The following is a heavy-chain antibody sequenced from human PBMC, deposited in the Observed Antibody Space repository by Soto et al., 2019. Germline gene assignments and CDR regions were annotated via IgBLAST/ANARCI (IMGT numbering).Heavy chain of an antibody. J-gene: IGHJ2*01. Sequence: QVQLVQSGAEVKKPGSSVKVSCKASGGTFSSYAISWVRQAPGQGLEWMGGIIPIFGTANYAQKFQGRVTITANESTSTAYRELNSMCSEDTIVYYCARSSITVVVNGIKMPPETQASWYFDLWGRGTLFTVFS. CDR3: ARSSITVVVNGIKMPPETQASWYFDL. V-gene: IGHV1-69*01. D-gene: IGHD6-19*01. CDR2: IIPIFGTA. CDR1: GGTFSSYA.